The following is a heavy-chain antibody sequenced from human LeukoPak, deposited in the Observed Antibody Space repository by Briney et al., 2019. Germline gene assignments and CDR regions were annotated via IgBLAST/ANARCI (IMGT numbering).Heavy chain of an antibody. J-gene: IGHJ4*03. Sequence: PSETLSPTCTVSGSSVSNHWWIWIRQPAGKGLEWIGRISSRGYTNYNPSLKSRVAMSVDTSKNQFSLKLNSVTAADTAVYYCVRTMTREWGGWYDNDYWGRGTLVTVSS. CDR3: VRTMTREWGGWYDNDY. V-gene: IGHV4-4*07. CDR1: GSSVSNHW. CDR2: ISSRGYT. D-gene: IGHD6-19*01.